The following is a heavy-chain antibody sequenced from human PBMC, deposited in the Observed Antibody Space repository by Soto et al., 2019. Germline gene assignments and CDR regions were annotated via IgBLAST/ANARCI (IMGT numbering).Heavy chain of an antibody. Sequence: SETLSLTCAVNGGSLSGYYWSWIRQSPGKGLECIGEVNHSGSTNYNPSLKSRVTMSVDTSKNQFSLKLRSVTAADTAVYYCARWVGVAATVRADYWGQGILVTVSS. J-gene: IGHJ4*02. V-gene: IGHV4-34*01. D-gene: IGHD2-15*01. CDR1: GGSLSGYY. CDR2: VNHSGST. CDR3: ARWVGVAATVRADY.